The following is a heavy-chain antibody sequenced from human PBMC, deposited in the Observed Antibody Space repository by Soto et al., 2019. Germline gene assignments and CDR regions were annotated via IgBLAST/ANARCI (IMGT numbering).Heavy chain of an antibody. CDR2: ISAYNGNT. V-gene: IGHV1-18*01. J-gene: IGHJ6*03. CDR3: ARASYYYGSGSDYYYMDF. D-gene: IGHD3-10*01. Sequence: LKLYCKASGYTYTRYRISRVSKANGQGLEWMGWISAYNGNTNYAQKLQGRVTMTTDTSTSTAYMELRSPRSDDTAVYYCARASYYYGSGSDYYYMDFLVKGTTVTVSS. CDR1: GYTYTRYR.